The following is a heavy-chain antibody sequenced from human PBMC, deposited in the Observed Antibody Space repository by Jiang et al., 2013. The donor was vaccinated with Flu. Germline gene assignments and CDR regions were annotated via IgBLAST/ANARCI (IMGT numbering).Heavy chain of an antibody. J-gene: IGHJ4*02. CDR1: GGSIGSSSYY. CDR2: IYYRGST. Sequence: GPGLVKPSETLSLTCSVSGGSIGSSSYYWGWIRQPPGKGLEWIGSIYYRGSTYYNVSLKSRLTVSVDTSKNQFSLKLSSVTAADTAVYYCARLQQWPTYYCDYWGQGILVTVSS. V-gene: IGHV4-39*01. CDR3: ARLQQWPTYYCDY. D-gene: IGHD6-19*01.